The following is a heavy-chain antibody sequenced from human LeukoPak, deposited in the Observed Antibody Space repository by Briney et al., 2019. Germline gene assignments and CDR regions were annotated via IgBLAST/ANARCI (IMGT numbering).Heavy chain of an antibody. V-gene: IGHV3-7*01. Sequence: PGGSLRLSCAASGFTFSSYWVSWVRQAPGKGLEWVANIKQDGSEKYYVDSVKGRFTISRDNAKNSLYLQMNSLRAEDTAVYYCARQTWIQLWPYYYYYMDVWGKGTTVTVSS. CDR1: GFTFSSYW. D-gene: IGHD5-18*01. CDR3: ARQTWIQLWPYYYYYMDV. J-gene: IGHJ6*03. CDR2: IKQDGSEK.